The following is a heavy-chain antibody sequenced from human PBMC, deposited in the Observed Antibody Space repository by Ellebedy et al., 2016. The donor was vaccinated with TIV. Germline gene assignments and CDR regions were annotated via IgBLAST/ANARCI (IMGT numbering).Heavy chain of an antibody. D-gene: IGHD2-21*02. J-gene: IGHJ6*02. Sequence: ASVKVSCXASGYTFTGYYMHWVRQAPGQGLEWMGWINPNSGGTNYAQKFQGRVTMTRNTSISTAYMELSSLRSEDTAVYYCARGALLFYYYYGMDVWGQGTTVTVSS. CDR1: GYTFTGYY. CDR2: INPNSGGT. V-gene: IGHV1-2*02. CDR3: ARGALLFYYYYGMDV.